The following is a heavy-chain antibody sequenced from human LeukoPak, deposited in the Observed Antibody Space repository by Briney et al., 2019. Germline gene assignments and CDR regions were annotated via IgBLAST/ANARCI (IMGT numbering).Heavy chain of an antibody. J-gene: IGHJ5*02. CDR1: GVTFGNNW. CDR3: ARDVPHNWFDT. V-gene: IGHV3-74*01. Sequence: GGSLRLSCAASGVTFGNNWMHWVRHGPGKGLVWVSRINSDGGGAIYADSVKGRFTVSRDNAKNTLYLQMNSLRAEDTAVYYCARDVPHNWFDTWGQGTLVTVSS. CDR2: INSDGGGA.